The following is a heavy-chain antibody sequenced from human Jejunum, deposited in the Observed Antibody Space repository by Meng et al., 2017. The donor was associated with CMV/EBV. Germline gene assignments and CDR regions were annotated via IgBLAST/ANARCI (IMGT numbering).Heavy chain of an antibody. J-gene: IGHJ4*02. D-gene: IGHD1-26*01. V-gene: IGHV3-11*04. CDR1: CPFSNYD. CDR2: ISGDGSEL. Sequence: CPFSNYDLSWIRLAPGKGLEWISYISGDGSELFYGDSVRGRFTISRDNAKNSLYLQINSLGVEDTAVYYCVRDILRVGITYYFDYWGQGTLVTVSS. CDR3: VRDILRVGITYYFDY.